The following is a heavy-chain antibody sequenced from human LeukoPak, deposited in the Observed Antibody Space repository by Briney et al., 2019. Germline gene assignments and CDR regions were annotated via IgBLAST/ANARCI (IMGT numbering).Heavy chain of an antibody. CDR1: GGSFSGYY. CDR3: AGGNYGDYAYVFDY. D-gene: IGHD4-17*01. Sequence: PSETLSLTCAVYGGSFSGYYWSWIRQPPGKGLEWIGEVNHSGSTNYNPSLKSRVTISVDTSKNQFSLKLSSVTAADTAVYYCAGGNYGDYAYVFDYWGQGTLVTVSS. J-gene: IGHJ4*02. V-gene: IGHV4-34*01. CDR2: VNHSGST.